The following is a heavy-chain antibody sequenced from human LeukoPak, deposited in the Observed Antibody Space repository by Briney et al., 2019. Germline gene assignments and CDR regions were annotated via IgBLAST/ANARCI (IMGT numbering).Heavy chain of an antibody. Sequence: ASETLSLTCSVSGYSISSGNYWGWIRLPPGKGLQWIGSIYHSGSTYYNPSLKSRVTISVDTSKNQFSLKLSSVTAADTAVYYCARRRDYYDSSGRYFDYWGQGTLVTVSS. V-gene: IGHV4-38-2*01. J-gene: IGHJ4*02. D-gene: IGHD3-22*01. CDR1: GYSISSGNY. CDR3: ARRRDYYDSSGRYFDY. CDR2: IYHSGST.